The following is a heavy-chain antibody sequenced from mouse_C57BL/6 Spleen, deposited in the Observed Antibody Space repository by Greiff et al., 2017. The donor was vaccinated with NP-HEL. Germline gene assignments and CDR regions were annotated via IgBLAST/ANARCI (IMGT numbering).Heavy chain of an antibody. CDR3: ARWDGGYFDY. D-gene: IGHD4-1*01. CDR2: IDPSDSYT. V-gene: IGHV1-69*01. Sequence: VQLQQPGAELVMPGASVKLSCKASGYTFTSYWMHWVKQRPGQGLEWIGEIDPSDSYTNYNQKFKGKSTLTVDKSSSTAYMQLSSLTSEDSAVYYCARWDGGYFDYWGQGTTLTVSS. J-gene: IGHJ2*01. CDR1: GYTFTSYW.